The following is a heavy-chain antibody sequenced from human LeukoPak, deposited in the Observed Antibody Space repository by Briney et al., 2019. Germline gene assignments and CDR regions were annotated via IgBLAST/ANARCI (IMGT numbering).Heavy chain of an antibody. CDR3: ARGGWQWLVRFDY. J-gene: IGHJ4*02. CDR1: GGSFRGYY. Sequence: SETLSLTCAVYGGSFRGYYWSWIRQPPGKGLEWIGEINHSGSTNYNPSLKSRVTISVDTSKNQFSLKLSSVTAADTAVYYCARGGWQWLVRFDYWGQGTLVTVSS. D-gene: IGHD6-19*01. V-gene: IGHV4-34*01. CDR2: INHSGST.